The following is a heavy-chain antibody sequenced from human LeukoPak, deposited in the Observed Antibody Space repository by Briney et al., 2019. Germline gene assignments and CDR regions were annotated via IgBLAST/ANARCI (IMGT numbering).Heavy chain of an antibody. CDR2: MNPNSGNT. J-gene: IGHJ4*02. CDR3: ARGRGAYCGGDCSYFDY. V-gene: IGHV1-8*01. CDR1: GYTFTSYD. Sequence: ASVKVSCKASGYTFTSYDINWVRQATGQGLEWMGGMNPNSGNTGYAQKFQGRVTMTRNTSISTAYMELSSLRSEDTAVYYCARGRGAYCGGDCSYFDYWGQGTLVTVSS. D-gene: IGHD2-21*02.